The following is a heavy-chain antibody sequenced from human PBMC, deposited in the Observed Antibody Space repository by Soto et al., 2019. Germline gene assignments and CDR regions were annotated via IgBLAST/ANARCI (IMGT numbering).Heavy chain of an antibody. V-gene: IGHV1-69*13. Sequence: SSVKVSCKASGGTFSSYAISWVRQAPGQGLEWMGGIIPIFGTANYAQKFQGRVTITADESTSTAYMELSSLRSEDTAVYYCARVVVVTAAIYYIDVRGQGTLLPVFS. CDR1: GGTFSSYA. CDR3: ARVVVVTAAIYYIDV. J-gene: IGHJ4*02. CDR2: IIPIFGTA. D-gene: IGHD2-2*01.